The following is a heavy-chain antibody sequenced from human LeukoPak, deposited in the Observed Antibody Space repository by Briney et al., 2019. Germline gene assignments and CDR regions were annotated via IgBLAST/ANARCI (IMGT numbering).Heavy chain of an antibody. CDR1: GGSVTSGTYH. D-gene: IGHD3-16*01. Sequence: SETLSLTCSVSGGSVTSGTYHWGWIRQPPGKGLEWIGSVYFDGGTHYKPSLQSRVTISVDTSKNQFSLRLSSVTAADTALYYCARDHYYDGRGRFDPWGQGTLVSVSS. CDR2: VYFDGGT. CDR3: ARDHYYDGRGRFDP. J-gene: IGHJ5*02. V-gene: IGHV4-39*07.